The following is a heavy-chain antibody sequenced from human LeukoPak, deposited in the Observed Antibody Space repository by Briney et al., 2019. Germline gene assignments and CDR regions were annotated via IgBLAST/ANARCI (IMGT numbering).Heavy chain of an antibody. CDR2: MNPNSGNT. J-gene: IGHJ6*02. CDR3: ARYRTLPPYYYYYGMDV. CDR1: GYTFTSYD. V-gene: IGHV1-8*01. D-gene: IGHD3-16*02. Sequence: ASVKVSCKASGYTFTSYDINWVRQATGQGLEWMGWMNPNSGNTGYAQKFQGRVTMTRNTSISTAYMELSSLRSEDTAVYYCARYRTLPPYYYYYGMDVWGQGTTVTVSS.